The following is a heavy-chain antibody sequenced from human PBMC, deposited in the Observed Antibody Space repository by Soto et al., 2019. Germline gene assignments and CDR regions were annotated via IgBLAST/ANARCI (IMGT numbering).Heavy chain of an antibody. CDR3: SADRPDIGVGWWV. Sequence: GASVKVSCKASGSGFIRSGIQWVRQAHGQRLELIWWIVVASGQTNYAQNFRGRVAITRDTSTATAYIELTGLTSEDTAVYFCSADRPDIGVGWWVWGQGTTVTVYS. CDR2: IVVASGQT. J-gene: IGHJ6*02. D-gene: IGHD2-15*01. V-gene: IGHV1-58*02. CDR1: GSGFIRSG.